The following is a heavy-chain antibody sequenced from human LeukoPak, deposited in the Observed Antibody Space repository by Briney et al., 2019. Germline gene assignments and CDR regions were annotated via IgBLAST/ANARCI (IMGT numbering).Heavy chain of an antibody. CDR2: MYDSGIT. D-gene: IGHD3-10*01. Sequence: SETLSLTCTVSGVSISSAGYYWSWIRQHPGKGLEWIGYMYDSGITHYNPSLKSRVTISVDTSKTQFSLKLSSVTAADTAVYYCARDAEYYYGSGSYSSGIDVWGQGTTVTVSS. V-gene: IGHV4-31*03. CDR3: ARDAEYYYGSGSYSSGIDV. CDR1: GVSISSAGYY. J-gene: IGHJ6*02.